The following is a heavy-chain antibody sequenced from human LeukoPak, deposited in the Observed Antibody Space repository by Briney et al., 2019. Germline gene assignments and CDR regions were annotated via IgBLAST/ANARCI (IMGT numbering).Heavy chain of an antibody. D-gene: IGHD4-17*01. V-gene: IGHV1-69*01. Sequence: SVKVSCKAFVDTFSSYALRWVRQPPAQGLEWMGGVIPLFGIAHYTQKFQGRVKITADESTSTAYMELSSLVSEDTAVYYCAFGDHFHYIGMDVWGKGTTVTVSS. CDR3: AFGDHFHYIGMDV. J-gene: IGHJ6*04. CDR2: VIPLFGIA. CDR1: VDTFSSYA.